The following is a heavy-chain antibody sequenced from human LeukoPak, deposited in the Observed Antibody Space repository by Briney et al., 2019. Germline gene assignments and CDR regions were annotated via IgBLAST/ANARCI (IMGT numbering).Heavy chain of an antibody. CDR2: IKSETDGGTT. CDR3: YDFWSGSG. V-gene: IGHV3-15*01. J-gene: IGHJ4*02. Sequence: PGGSLRLSCAASGFTFSNAWMSWVRQAPGKGLEWVGRIKSETDGGTTDYAAPVKGRFTISRDDSKNTLYLQMNSLKTEDTAVYYCYDFWSGSGGGQGTLVTVSS. CDR1: GFTFSNAW. D-gene: IGHD3-3*01.